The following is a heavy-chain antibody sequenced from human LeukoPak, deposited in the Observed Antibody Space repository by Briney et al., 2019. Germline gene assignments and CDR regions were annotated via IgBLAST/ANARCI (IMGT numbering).Heavy chain of an antibody. D-gene: IGHD3-22*01. CDR1: GFTFSSYA. Sequence: GGSLRLSCAASGFTFSSYAMSWVRQAPGKGLEWVSAISGSGGSTYYADSVKGRFTISRDNSKNTLYLQMNSLRAEDTAVYYCASQYYFDTTGDFRAFDYWGQGTLVTVSS. CDR2: ISGSGGST. CDR3: ASQYYFDTTGDFRAFDY. J-gene: IGHJ4*02. V-gene: IGHV3-23*01.